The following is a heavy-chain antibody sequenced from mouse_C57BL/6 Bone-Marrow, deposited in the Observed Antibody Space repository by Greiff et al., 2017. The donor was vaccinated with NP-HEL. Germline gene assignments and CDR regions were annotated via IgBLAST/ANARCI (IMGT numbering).Heavy chain of an antibody. CDR2: IDPSDSYT. V-gene: IGHV1-69*01. CDR3: ARDCGSSSGFAY. J-gene: IGHJ3*01. Sequence: VQLQQPGAELVMPGASVKLSCKASGYTFTSYWMHWVKQRPGQGLEWIGEIDPSDSYTNYNQKFKGKSTLTVDKSSSTAYMQLSSLTSEDSAVYDCARDCGSSSGFAYWGQGTLVTGSA. D-gene: IGHD1-1*01. CDR1: GYTFTSYW.